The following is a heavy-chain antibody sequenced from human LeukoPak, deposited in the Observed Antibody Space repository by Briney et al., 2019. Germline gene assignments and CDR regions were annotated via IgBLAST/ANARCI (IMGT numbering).Heavy chain of an antibody. CDR2: IYYSGST. J-gene: IGHJ6*03. Sequence: SKTLSLTCTVSGGSISSYYWSWIRQPPGKGLEWIGYIYYSGSTNYNPSLKSRVTISVDTSKNQFSLKLSSVTAADTAVYYCARDSSGWASGRNLRISAYYYYMDVWGKGTTVTVS. CDR1: GGSISSYY. D-gene: IGHD6-19*01. V-gene: IGHV4-59*01. CDR3: ARDSSGWASGRNLRISAYYYYMDV.